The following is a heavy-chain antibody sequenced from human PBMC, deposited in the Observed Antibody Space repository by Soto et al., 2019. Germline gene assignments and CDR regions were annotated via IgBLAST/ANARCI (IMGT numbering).Heavy chain of an antibody. CDR2: ISGSGGST. V-gene: IGHV3-23*01. CDR3: AKDPFDIVVVVAATNPPYYFDY. Sequence: GGSLRLSCAASGFTFSSYAMSWVRQAPGKGLEWVSAISGSGGSTYYADSVKGRFTISRDNSKNTLYLQMNSLRAEDTAVYYCAKDPFDIVVVVAATNPPYYFDYWGQGTLVTVSS. D-gene: IGHD2-15*01. J-gene: IGHJ4*02. CDR1: GFTFSSYA.